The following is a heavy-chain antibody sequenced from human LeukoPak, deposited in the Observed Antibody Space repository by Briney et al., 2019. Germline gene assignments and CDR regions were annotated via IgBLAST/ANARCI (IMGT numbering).Heavy chain of an antibody. CDR1: GFTFSDYY. J-gene: IGHJ6*02. CDR3: ARGGGPYGMDV. CDR2: ISSSGNTI. Sequence: PGGSLRLSCAVSGFTFSDYYMTWIRQAPGKGLEWVSYISSSGNTISYADSVKGRFTISRDNAKNLLYLQMNSLSAEDTAVYYCARGGGPYGMDVWGQGTTVTVSS. D-gene: IGHD3-10*01. V-gene: IGHV3-11*01.